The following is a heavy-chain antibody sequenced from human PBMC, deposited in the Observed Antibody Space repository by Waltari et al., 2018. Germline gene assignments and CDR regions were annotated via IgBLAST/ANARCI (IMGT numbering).Heavy chain of an antibody. J-gene: IGHJ6*02. V-gene: IGHV3-74*03. D-gene: IGHD3-3*02. CDR2: INLDGSST. Sequence: EVQLVESGGGVVKRGGSLSISCAGSGLTFRSYWIHWVRQSPGKGLVWVSRINLDGSSTTYADSVKGRFTISRDNAKNTLSLQMNSLRAEDTAVYYCARGSFLEWLGGMDVWGQGTTVSVS. CDR1: GLTFRSYW. CDR3: ARGSFLEWLGGMDV.